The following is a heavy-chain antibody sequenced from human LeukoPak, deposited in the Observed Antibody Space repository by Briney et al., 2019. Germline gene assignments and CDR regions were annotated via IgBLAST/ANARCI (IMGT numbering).Heavy chain of an antibody. CDR1: GFTFDDYG. Sequence: GGSLRLSCAASGFTFDDYGMSWVRQAPGKGLEWVSGINWNGGSTGYADSVKGRFTISRDNAKNSLYLQMNSLRAEDTALYYCARGGYSSGHRNYYYYYYMDVWGKGTTVTVSS. D-gene: IGHD6-19*01. V-gene: IGHV3-20*04. CDR3: ARGGYSSGHRNYYYYYYMDV. CDR2: INWNGGST. J-gene: IGHJ6*03.